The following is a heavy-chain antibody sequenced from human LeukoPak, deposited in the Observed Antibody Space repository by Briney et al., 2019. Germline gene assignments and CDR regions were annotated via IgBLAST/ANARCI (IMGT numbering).Heavy chain of an antibody. CDR3: ARSSRSGSGYSYWFDP. V-gene: IGHV1-2*02. CDR2: INPNSGGT. D-gene: IGHD3-3*01. CDR1: GYTFTGYY. Sequence: ASVKVSCKASGYTFTGYYMHWVRQAPGQGLEWMGWINPNSGGTNYAQKFQGRVTMTRDTSISTAYMELRSLRSDDTAVYYCARSSRSGSGYSYWFDPWGQGTLVTVSS. J-gene: IGHJ5*02.